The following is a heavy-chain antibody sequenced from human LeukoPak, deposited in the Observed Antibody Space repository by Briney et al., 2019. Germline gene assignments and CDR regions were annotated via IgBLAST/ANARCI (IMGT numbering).Heavy chain of an antibody. CDR1: GGSISSGGYY. J-gene: IGHJ5*02. CDR3: ASLRGLYCGGDCYIDGLNWFDP. CDR2: IYYSGST. V-gene: IGHV4-31*03. Sequence: SQTLSLTCTVSGGSISSGGYYWSWIRQHPGKGLEWIGYIYYSGSTYYNPSLKSRVTISVDTSKNQFSLKLSSVTAADTAVYYCASLRGLYCGGDCYIDGLNWFDPWAREPWSPSPQ. D-gene: IGHD2-21*02.